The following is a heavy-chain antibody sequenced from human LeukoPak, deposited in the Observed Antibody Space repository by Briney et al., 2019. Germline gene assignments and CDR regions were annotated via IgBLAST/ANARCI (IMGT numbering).Heavy chain of an antibody. CDR1: GYTFTSYD. CDR3: ARAIVSSSGSNY. J-gene: IGHJ4*02. D-gene: IGHD6-19*01. Sequence: GASVKVSCKASGYTFTSYDINWVRQATGQGLEWMGWMNPNSGNTGYAQKFQGRVTMTRNTSISTAYMELSSLRSEDTAVYYCARAIVSSSGSNYWGQGTLVTVSS. V-gene: IGHV1-8*02. CDR2: MNPNSGNT.